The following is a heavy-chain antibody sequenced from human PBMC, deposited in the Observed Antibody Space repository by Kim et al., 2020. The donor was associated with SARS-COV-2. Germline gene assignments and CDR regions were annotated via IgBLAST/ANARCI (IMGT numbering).Heavy chain of an antibody. CDR2: ISSNEADT. Sequence: GGSLRLSCAASGFIFDTYAMNWVRQAPGRRLEYVAAISSNEADTFYADSVKGRFIISRDNAKNTMYLQMDSLRDEDMAVYYCAREGRHCSGTACYLFDYWGQGTLVHVSS. D-gene: IGHD2-2*01. V-gene: IGHV3-64*02. CDR1: GFIFDTYA. J-gene: IGHJ4*02. CDR3: AREGRHCSGTACYLFDY.